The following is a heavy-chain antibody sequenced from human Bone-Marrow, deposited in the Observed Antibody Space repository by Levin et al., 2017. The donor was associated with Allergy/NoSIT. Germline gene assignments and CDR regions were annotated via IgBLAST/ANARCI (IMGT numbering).Heavy chain of an antibody. J-gene: IGHJ4*02. CDR3: ARVAGYSFGYYFDH. Sequence: GKCLEWIGNIYLSGSTNDNPSLKSRVTISVDRSKNQFSLKLSSVTAADTAVYYCARVAGYSFGYYFDHWGQGTLVTVSS. V-gene: IGHV4-30-2*01. CDR2: IYLSGST. D-gene: IGHD5-18*01.